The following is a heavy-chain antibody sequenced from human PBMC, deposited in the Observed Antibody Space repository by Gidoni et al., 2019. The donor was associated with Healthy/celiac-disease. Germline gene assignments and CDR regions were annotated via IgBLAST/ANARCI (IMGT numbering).Heavy chain of an antibody. J-gene: IGHJ4*02. CDR3: AGGGGSSSSNIAAAGTGGYDY. D-gene: IGHD6-13*01. CDR1: GGTFSSHT. Sequence: VQLVQSGAEVKKPGSSVKVSCKASGGTFSSHTISWVRQAPGQGLEWMGRIIPILGLATYAQKFQGRVTITADKSTSTAYMELSSLRSEDTAVYYCAGGGGSSSSNIAAAGTGGYDYWGQGTLVTVSS. V-gene: IGHV1-69*02. CDR2: IIPILGLA.